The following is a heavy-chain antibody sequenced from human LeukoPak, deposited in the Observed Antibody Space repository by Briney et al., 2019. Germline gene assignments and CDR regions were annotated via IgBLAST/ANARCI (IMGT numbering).Heavy chain of an antibody. CDR2: INHSGST. Sequence: PSETLSLTRAVYGGSFSGYYWSWIRQPPGKGLEWIGEINHSGSTNYNPSLKSRVTISVDTSKNQFSLKLSSVTAADTAVYYCARGSRGYSYGYHWGQGTLVTVSS. J-gene: IGHJ5*02. CDR3: ARGSRGYSYGYH. V-gene: IGHV4-34*01. CDR1: GGSFSGYY. D-gene: IGHD5-18*01.